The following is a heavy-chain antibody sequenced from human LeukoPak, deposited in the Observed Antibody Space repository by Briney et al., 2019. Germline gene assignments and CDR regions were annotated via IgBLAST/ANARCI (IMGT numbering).Heavy chain of an antibody. J-gene: IGHJ4*02. D-gene: IGHD5-18*01. CDR1: GGSFSGYY. V-gene: IGHV4-34*01. Sequence: SETLSLTCAVYGGSFSGYYWSWIRQPPGKGLEWIGEINHSGSTNYNPSLKSRVTISVDTSKNQFSLKLSSVTAADTAVYYCARLRIRRSQRWSLPYFDYWGQGTLVTVSS. CDR2: INHSGST. CDR3: ARLRIRRSQRWSLPYFDY.